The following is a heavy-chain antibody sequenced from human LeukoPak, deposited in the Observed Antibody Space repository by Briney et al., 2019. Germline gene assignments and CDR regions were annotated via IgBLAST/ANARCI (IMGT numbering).Heavy chain of an antibody. CDR2: MSYSGST. CDR1: GGSFSSYY. Sequence: SETLSLTCSVSGGSFSSYYWGWIRQPPGKGLEWIGSMSYSGSTFYNPSLKSRATISVDTSKNQFSLKLSSVTATDTAVYYCASLLVVAARVYWFDPWGQGTLVTVSS. V-gene: IGHV4-39*01. D-gene: IGHD2-21*02. CDR3: ASLLVVAARVYWFDP. J-gene: IGHJ5*02.